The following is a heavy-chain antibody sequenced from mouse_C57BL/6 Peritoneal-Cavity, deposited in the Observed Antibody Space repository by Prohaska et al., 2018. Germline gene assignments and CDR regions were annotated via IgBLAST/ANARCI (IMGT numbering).Heavy chain of an antibody. V-gene: IGHV10-3*01. D-gene: IGHD1-3*01. J-gene: IGHJ2*01. CDR3: VREYQWYFDY. CDR2: IRSKISNYAT. Sequence: EVQLVESGGGLVQPKGSLKLSCAASGFTFNTYAMHWVRQAQGKGLEWVARIRSKISNYATYYADSVKDRFTISRDDSQSMLYLQMNNLKTEDTAMYYCVREYQWYFDYWGQGTTLTVSS. CDR1: GFTFNTYA.